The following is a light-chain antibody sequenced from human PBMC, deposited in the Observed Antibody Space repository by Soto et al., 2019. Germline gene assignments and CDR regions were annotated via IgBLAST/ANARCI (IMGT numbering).Light chain of an antibody. CDR3: QRYNSHLFF. V-gene: IGKV1-5*03. CDR1: QDIGDW. J-gene: IGKJ3*01. CDR2: RVS. Sequence: DDRLTQSPSTLSASVGDRVTISCRASQDIGDWLAWYQQKPGKAPKLLIHRVSRLQSGVPVRFSGSGSETEFTLTINRLQPDDFANYYCQRYNSHLFFFGPGTKVQSK.